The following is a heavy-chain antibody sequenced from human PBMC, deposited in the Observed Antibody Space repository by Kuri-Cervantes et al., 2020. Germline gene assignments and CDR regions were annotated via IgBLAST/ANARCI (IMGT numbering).Heavy chain of an antibody. J-gene: IGHJ4*02. Sequence: SETLSLTCTVSGDSIGSSYWTRIRQSPGKGLEWIGYIYTTGNTNYNPSLRSRVTISGDTSKNQFSLKLSSVTAADTAMYYCARHLISGAAAGSIDSWGQGTLVTVSS. CDR1: GDSIGSSY. CDR2: IYTTGNT. V-gene: IGHV4-4*09. D-gene: IGHD6-13*01. CDR3: ARHLISGAAAGSIDS.